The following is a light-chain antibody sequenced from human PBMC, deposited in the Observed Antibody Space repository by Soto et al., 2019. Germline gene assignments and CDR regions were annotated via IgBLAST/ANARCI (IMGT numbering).Light chain of an antibody. CDR1: SSDIGDYDY. J-gene: IGLJ1*01. CDR2: EVS. CDR3: NSYATGNTRV. V-gene: IGLV2-14*01. Sequence: LTQPASVSGSPGQSITISCTGSSSDIGDYDYVSWYQQHPGKAPKVLISEVSNRPSGVSNRFSGSKSGNTASLTISGLQAEDEVDYYCNSYATGNTRVFGTGTKVTVL.